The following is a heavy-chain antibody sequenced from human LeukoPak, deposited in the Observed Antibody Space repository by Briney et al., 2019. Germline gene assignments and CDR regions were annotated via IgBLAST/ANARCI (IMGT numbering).Heavy chain of an antibody. CDR1: GFTFSSYG. D-gene: IGHD2-2*03. CDR2: ISGSGGST. J-gene: IGHJ4*02. CDR3: AKYVGYCSSTSCSLIDY. Sequence: GGTLRLSCAASGFTFSSYGMSWVRQAPGKGLEWVSAISGSGGSTYYADSVKGRFTISRDNSKNTLYLQMNSLRAEDTAVYYCAKYVGYCSSTSCSLIDYWGQGTLVTVSP. V-gene: IGHV3-23*01.